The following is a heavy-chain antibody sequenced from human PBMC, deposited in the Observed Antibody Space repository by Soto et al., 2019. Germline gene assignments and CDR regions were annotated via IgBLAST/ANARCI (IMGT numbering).Heavy chain of an antibody. Sequence: PVGSLRLSCAASGFTFSSYAMSWVRQAPGKGLEWVSAISGSGGSTYYADSVKGRFTISRDNSKNTLYLQMNSLRAEDTAVYYCAKDDYGDYYNWFDPWGQGTLVTVSS. D-gene: IGHD4-17*01. CDR2: ISGSGGST. J-gene: IGHJ5*02. V-gene: IGHV3-23*01. CDR1: GFTFSSYA. CDR3: AKDDYGDYYNWFDP.